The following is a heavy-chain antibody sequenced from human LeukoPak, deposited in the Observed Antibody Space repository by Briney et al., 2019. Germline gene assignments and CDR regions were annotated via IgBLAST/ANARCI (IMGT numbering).Heavy chain of an antibody. CDR2: ISWNSGSI. Sequence: PGGSLRLSCAASGFTFDDYAMHWVRQAPGKGLEWVSGISWNSGSIGYADSVKGRFTISRDNAKNSLYLQVNSLRAEDTALYYCARASYYYDSSGFDIWGQGTMVTVSS. CDR1: GFTFDDYA. CDR3: ARASYYYDSSGFDI. J-gene: IGHJ3*02. D-gene: IGHD3-22*01. V-gene: IGHV3-9*01.